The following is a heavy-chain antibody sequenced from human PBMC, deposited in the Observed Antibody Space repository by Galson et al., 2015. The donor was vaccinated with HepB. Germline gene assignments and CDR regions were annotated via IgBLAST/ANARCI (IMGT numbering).Heavy chain of an antibody. D-gene: IGHD5-12*01. Sequence: LRLSCAASGFTFSSYSSSWVRQAPGKGLEWVSYISGTGNTVYFADSVKGRFTISRDNAKNSLYLQMNSLRAEDTALYYCARGRRGYDFDYWGQGTLVTVSS. CDR3: ARGRRGYDFDY. J-gene: IGHJ4*02. V-gene: IGHV3-48*01. CDR2: ISGTGNTV. CDR1: GFTFSSYS.